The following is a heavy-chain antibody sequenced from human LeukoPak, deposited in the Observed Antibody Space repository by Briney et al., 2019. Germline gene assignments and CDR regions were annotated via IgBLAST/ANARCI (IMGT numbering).Heavy chain of an antibody. J-gene: IGHJ5*01. CDR2: ISYDRSEN. CDR3: ARTHGERITLVRGVTNWFDS. D-gene: IGHD3-10*01. Sequence: GGSLKLSCAASVFTFNTYAMHWVPHAPGKGLEWVAVISYDRSENYFAGSVRGQLTISRDNSKNTLYRQMNSLRVEEMAVYYCARTHGERITLVRGVTNWFDSWGQGTLVTVSS. V-gene: IGHV3-30*04. CDR1: VFTFNTYA.